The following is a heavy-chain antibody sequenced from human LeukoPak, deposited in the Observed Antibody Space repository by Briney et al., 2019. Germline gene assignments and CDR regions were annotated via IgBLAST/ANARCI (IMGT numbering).Heavy chain of an antibody. V-gene: IGHV4-39*07. CDR2: VSNSGSI. CDR3: ASMGQADYGESYYYGMDV. D-gene: IGHD4-17*01. J-gene: IGHJ6*02. CDR1: GGSLRSFSYF. Sequence: SETLSLTCSVPGGSLRSFSYFWGWIRLPPGKGLEWIGSVSNSGSIYYNPSLDSRASISMDTTKNEVYLKLNYVTAADTAVYYCASMGQADYGESYYYGMDVWGQGTTVTVSS.